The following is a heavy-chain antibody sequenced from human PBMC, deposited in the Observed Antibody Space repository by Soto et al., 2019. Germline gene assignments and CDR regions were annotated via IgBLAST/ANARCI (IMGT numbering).Heavy chain of an antibody. Sequence: SETLSLTCAVYGGSVNGYYWNWIRQPPGKGLEWIGEINHTGGTHYNPSLKSRVTMSVDTSKNQFSLRLSSVTAAGTAIYYCATRITVFGVLIPPFDPWGQGTQVTVSS. CDR2: INHTGGT. V-gene: IGHV4-34*01. J-gene: IGHJ5*02. CDR1: GGSVNGYY. CDR3: ATRITVFGVLIPPFDP. D-gene: IGHD3-3*01.